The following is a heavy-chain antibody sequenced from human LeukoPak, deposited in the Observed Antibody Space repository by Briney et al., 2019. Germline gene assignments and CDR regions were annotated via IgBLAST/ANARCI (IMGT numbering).Heavy chain of an antibody. Sequence: PGGSLRLSCAASGFTVSSNYVSWVRQAPGKGLEWVSVIYSGGNIYYADSGKGRSTISRDNAKNSLYLQMNSLRDEDTAVYYCARNYYDSSGYYVDFHFWGQGTLVTVSS. CDR3: ARNYYDSSGYYVDFHF. CDR1: GFTVSSNY. CDR2: IYSGGNI. J-gene: IGHJ1*01. D-gene: IGHD3-22*01. V-gene: IGHV3-53*01.